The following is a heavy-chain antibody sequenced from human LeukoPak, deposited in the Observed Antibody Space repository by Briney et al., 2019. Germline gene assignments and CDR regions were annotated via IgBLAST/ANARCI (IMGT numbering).Heavy chain of an antibody. J-gene: IGHJ5*02. CDR2: ISWNSGSI. D-gene: IGHD3-22*01. V-gene: IGHV3-9*03. CDR3: AKANPAYDSSGYPDT. Sequence: GRSLRLSCAASGFTFDDYAMHWVRQAPGKGLEWVSGISWNSGSIGYADSVKGRFTISRDNAKNSLYLQMNSLRAEDMALYYCAKANPAYDSSGYPDTWGQGTLVTVSS. CDR1: GFTFDDYA.